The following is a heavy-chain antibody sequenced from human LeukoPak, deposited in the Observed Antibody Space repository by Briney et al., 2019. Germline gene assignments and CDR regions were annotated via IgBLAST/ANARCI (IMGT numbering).Heavy chain of an antibody. CDR2: INHSGST. CDR3: ARLVPERFVRWFDR. V-gene: IGHV4-34*01. Sequence: PSETLSLTCAVYGGSFSGYYWSWIRRPPGKGLEWIGEINHSGSTNYNPSLKSRVTISVDTSKNQFSLKLSSVTAADTAVYYCARLVPERFVRWFDRWGQGTLVTVSS. D-gene: IGHD5-24*01. CDR1: GGSFSGYY. J-gene: IGHJ5*02.